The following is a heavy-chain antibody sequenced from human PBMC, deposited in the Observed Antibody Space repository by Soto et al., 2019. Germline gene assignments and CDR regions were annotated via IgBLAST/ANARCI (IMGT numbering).Heavy chain of an antibody. CDR3: ARDPLILRGFDY. J-gene: IGHJ4*02. CDR2: IYYSGST. D-gene: IGHD4-17*01. V-gene: IGHV4-30-4*01. CDR1: GGSISSGDYY. Sequence: SETLSLTCTVSGGSISSGDYYWSWIRQPPGKGLEWIGYIYYSGSTYYNPSLKSRVTISVDTSKNQFSLKLSSVTAADTAVYYCARDPLILRGFDYWGQGTLVTVSS.